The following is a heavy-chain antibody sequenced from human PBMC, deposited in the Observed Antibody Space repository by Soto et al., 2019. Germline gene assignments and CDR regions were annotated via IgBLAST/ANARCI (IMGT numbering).Heavy chain of an antibody. D-gene: IGHD2-15*01. CDR3: ARDLRRGGYLFDY. J-gene: IGHJ4*02. CDR2: ISYDGSNK. Sequence: QVQLVESGGGVVQPGRSLRLSCAASGFTFSSYAMHWVRQAPGKGLEWVAVISYDGSNKYYADSVKGRFTISRDNSKNTLYVQMNSLSAEDTAVYYCARDLRRGGYLFDYWGQGTLVTVSS. CDR1: GFTFSSYA. V-gene: IGHV3-30-3*01.